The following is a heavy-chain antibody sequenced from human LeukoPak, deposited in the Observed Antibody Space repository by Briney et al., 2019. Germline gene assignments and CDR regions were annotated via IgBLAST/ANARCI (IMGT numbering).Heavy chain of an antibody. J-gene: IGHJ5*02. V-gene: IGHV4-4*02. Sequence: SGTLSLTCAVSGGSISSSNWWSWIRQPPGKGLEWIATVYYTATTYSNPSLKSRVTISVDSSKNEVSLKVTSVTAADTAVYYCARDPVAGTGTDTWGQGTLVTVSS. CDR2: VYYTATT. D-gene: IGHD6-13*01. CDR3: ARDPVAGTGTDT. CDR1: GGSISSSNW.